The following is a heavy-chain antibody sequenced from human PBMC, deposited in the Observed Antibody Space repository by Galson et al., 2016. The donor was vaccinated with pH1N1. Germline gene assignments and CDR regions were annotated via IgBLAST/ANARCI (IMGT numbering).Heavy chain of an antibody. J-gene: IGHJ4*02. CDR2: GST. V-gene: IGHV4-59*08. Sequence: GSTNYNPSLKSRVTISVDTSKNQFSLKLSSVTAADTAVYYCARQGPITYYDFWSGYYIDYWGQGTLVTVSS. D-gene: IGHD3-3*01. CDR3: ARQGPITYYDFWSGYYIDY.